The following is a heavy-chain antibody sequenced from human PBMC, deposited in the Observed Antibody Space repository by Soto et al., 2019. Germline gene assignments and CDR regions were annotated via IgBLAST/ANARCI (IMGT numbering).Heavy chain of an antibody. CDR1: GYTFTGYY. Sequence: ASVKVSCKASGYTFTGYYMHWVRQAPGQGLEWMGWINPNSGGTNYAQKFQGWVTMTRDTSISTAYMELSRLRSDDTAVYYCARVPLIGTTWGYFDWLSPYYFDYWGQGTLVIVSS. D-gene: IGHD3-9*01. V-gene: IGHV1-2*04. CDR3: ARVPLIGTTWGYFDWLSPYYFDY. J-gene: IGHJ4*02. CDR2: INPNSGGT.